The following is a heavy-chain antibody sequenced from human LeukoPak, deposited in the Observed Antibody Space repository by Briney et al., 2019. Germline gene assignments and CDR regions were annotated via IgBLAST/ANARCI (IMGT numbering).Heavy chain of an antibody. CDR3: ARHSENVPVAALDY. D-gene: IGHD6-19*01. V-gene: IGHV1-3*01. CDR1: GYTFTSYA. Sequence: ASVKVSCKASGYTFTSYAMHWVRQAPGQRLEWMGWINAGNGNTKYSQKFQGRVTTTRDTSASTAYMELSSLRSEDTAVYYCARHSENVPVAALDYWGQGTLITVSS. J-gene: IGHJ4*01. CDR2: INAGNGNT.